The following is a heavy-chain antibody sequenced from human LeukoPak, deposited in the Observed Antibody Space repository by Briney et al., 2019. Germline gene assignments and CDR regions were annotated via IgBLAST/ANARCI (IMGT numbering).Heavy chain of an antibody. V-gene: IGHV4-59*01. Sequence: SETLSLTCTVSGGSISSYYWSWIRQPPGKGLGWIGYIYYSGSTNYNPSLKSRVTISVDTSKNQFSLKLSSVTAADTAVYYCARVGIVATIPQSYYFDYWGQGTLVTVSS. D-gene: IGHD5-12*01. CDR2: IYYSGST. J-gene: IGHJ4*02. CDR1: GGSISSYY. CDR3: ARVGIVATIPQSYYFDY.